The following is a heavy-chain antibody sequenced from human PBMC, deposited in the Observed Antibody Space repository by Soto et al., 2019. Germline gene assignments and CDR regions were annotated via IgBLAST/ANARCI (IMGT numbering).Heavy chain of an antibody. CDR3: ARQRTTVVTQAYFDH. CDR1: GGSISSSSYY. J-gene: IGHJ4*02. V-gene: IGHV4-39*01. CDR2: IYYSGST. D-gene: IGHD2-21*02. Sequence: TSETLSLTCTVSGGSISSSSYYWGWIRQPPGKGLEWIGSIYYSGSTYYNPFLKSRVTISIDTSKNQFSLKLSSVTATDTAVYYCARQRTTVVTQAYFDHWGQGALVTVSS.